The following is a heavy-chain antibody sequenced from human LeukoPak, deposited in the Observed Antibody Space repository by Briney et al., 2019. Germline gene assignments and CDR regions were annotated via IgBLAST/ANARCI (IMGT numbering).Heavy chain of an antibody. CDR2: ISYDGSNK. CDR1: GFTFSSYA. J-gene: IGHJ5*02. Sequence: GGSLRLSCAASGFTFSSYAMHWVRQAPGKGLEWVAVISYDGSNKYYADSVKGRFTISRDNSKNTLYLQMNSLRAEDTAVYYCARAPGWELLRPWFDPWGQGTLVTVSS. V-gene: IGHV3-30*04. CDR3: ARAPGWELLRPWFDP. D-gene: IGHD1-26*01.